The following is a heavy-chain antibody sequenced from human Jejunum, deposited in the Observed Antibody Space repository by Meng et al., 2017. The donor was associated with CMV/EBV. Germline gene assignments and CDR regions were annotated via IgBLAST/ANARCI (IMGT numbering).Heavy chain of an antibody. CDR3: ARDRLHCGGGICYVPFDY. D-gene: IGHD2-15*01. V-gene: IGHV3-48*04. J-gene: IGHJ4*02. CDR1: FSSYS. Sequence: FSSYSMNWVRQVPGKGLEWVSYISSSSTIIYYADSVKGRFTISRDDAKNSLFLQMNSLRAEDTAVYYCARDRLHCGGGICYVPFDYWGQGTLVTVSS. CDR2: ISSSSTII.